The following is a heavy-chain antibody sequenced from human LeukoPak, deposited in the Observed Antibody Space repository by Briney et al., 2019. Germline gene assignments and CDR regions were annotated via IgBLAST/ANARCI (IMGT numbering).Heavy chain of an antibody. Sequence: GASVKVSCKASGYTFTNNFMHWVRQAPGQGLEWMGIINPSGDNTWYAQKFQGRVTMTRDTSISTAYMELSRLRSDDTAVYYCARDRCPNGVCYFDYWGQGTLVTVSS. CDR1: GYTFTNNF. CDR2: INPSGDNT. V-gene: IGHV1-46*01. D-gene: IGHD2-8*01. CDR3: ARDRCPNGVCYFDY. J-gene: IGHJ4*02.